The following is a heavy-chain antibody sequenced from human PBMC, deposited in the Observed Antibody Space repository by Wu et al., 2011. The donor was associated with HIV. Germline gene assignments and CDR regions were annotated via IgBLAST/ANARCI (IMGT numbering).Heavy chain of an antibody. J-gene: IGHJ4*02. CDR3: ARSPFVSTMGYFDY. CDR2: VNPSSGES. CDR1: GYSFSNYD. V-gene: IGHV1-8*01. D-gene: IGHD5/OR15-5a*01. Sequence: QVQLVQSGAEVKKPGAFVKVSCKTSGYSFSNYDVNWVRQAPGQGLEWMGWVNPSSGESVYAQKFQGRVTITTDESTSTAYMELSSLRSEDTAIYYCARSPFVSTMGYFDYWGQGTLVTVSS.